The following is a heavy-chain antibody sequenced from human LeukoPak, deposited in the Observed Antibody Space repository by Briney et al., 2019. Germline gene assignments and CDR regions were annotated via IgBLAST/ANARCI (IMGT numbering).Heavy chain of an antibody. J-gene: IGHJ4*02. CDR1: GYTFTGYY. CDR3: ARDPLYCTNGVCYDY. Sequence: VNFSCKASGYTFTGYYMHWVRQAPGQGLEWMGWINPNSGGTHYAQKFQGRVTMTRDTSICTAYMELSRLRSDDTAVYYCARDPLYCTNGVCYDYWGQGTLVTVSS. CDR2: INPNSGGT. D-gene: IGHD2-8*01. V-gene: IGHV1-2*02.